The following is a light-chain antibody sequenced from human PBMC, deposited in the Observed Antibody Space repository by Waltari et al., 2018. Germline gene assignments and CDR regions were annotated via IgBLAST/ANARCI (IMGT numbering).Light chain of an antibody. V-gene: IGKV4-1*01. Sequence: DIVMTQSPDSLAVSLGERATINCKSSQSVLYSSNNCNYLAWYQQKPGQPPKLLIYWASTRESGVPDRFSGSGSGTDFTLTISSLQAEDVAVYYCQQFYSTPYTFGQGTKLEIK. CDR2: WAS. CDR3: QQFYSTPYT. J-gene: IGKJ2*01. CDR1: QSVLYSSNNCNY.